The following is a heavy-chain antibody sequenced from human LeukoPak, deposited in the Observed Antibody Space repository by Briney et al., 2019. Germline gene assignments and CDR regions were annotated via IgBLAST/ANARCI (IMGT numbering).Heavy chain of an antibody. CDR2: INHSGST. V-gene: IGHV4-34*01. D-gene: IGHD6-6*01. CDR3: ARSTFSIAARPRYFDY. CDR1: GGSFSGYY. Sequence: PSETLSLTCAVYGGSFSGYYWSWIRQPPGKGLEWIGEINHSGSTNYNPSLKSRVTISVDTSKNQFSLKLSSVTAADTAVYYCARSTFSIAARPRYFDYWGQGTLVTVSS. J-gene: IGHJ4*02.